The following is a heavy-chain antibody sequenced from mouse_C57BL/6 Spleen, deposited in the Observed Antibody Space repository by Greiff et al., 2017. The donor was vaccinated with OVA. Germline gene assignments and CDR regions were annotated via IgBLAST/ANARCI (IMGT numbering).Heavy chain of an antibody. J-gene: IGHJ1*03. D-gene: IGHD2-1*01. CDR2: IYPGSGST. CDR1: GYTFTSYW. CDR3: ARGDYGNPYWCFDV. Sequence: QVQLQQPGAELVKPGASVKMSCKASGYTFTSYWITWVKQRPGQGLEWIGDIYPGSGSTNYNEKFKSKATLTVDTSSSTAYMQLSSLTSEDSAVYDCARGDYGNPYWCFDVWGTGTTVTVSS. V-gene: IGHV1-55*01.